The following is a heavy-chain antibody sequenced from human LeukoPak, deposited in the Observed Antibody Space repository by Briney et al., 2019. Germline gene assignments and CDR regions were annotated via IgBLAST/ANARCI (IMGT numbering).Heavy chain of an antibody. V-gene: IGHV3-48*01. Sequence: GGSLRLSCAASGFTFSSYGMHWVRQAPGKGLEWISFINFKSEDIRYADSVEGRFIISRDNARKSLYLHMNSLRAEDTAVYYCARDKDYASDMWGQGTMVTVAS. D-gene: IGHD4-11*01. CDR2: INFKSEDI. CDR1: GFTFSSYG. CDR3: ARDKDYASDM. J-gene: IGHJ3*02.